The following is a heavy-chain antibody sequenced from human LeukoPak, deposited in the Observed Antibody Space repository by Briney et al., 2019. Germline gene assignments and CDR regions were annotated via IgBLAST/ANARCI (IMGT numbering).Heavy chain of an antibody. V-gene: IGHV5-51*01. CDR3: ARLRYSSSWVGSRPLDY. J-gene: IGHJ4*02. D-gene: IGHD6-13*01. CDR1: GYSFTSYW. CDR2: IYPGDSDT. Sequence: GESLKISCKGSGYSFTSYWIGWVRQMPVKGLEWVGIIYPGDSDTRYSPSFQGQVTISADKSISTAYLQWSSLKASDTAMYYCARLRYSSSWVGSRPLDYWGQGTLVTVSS.